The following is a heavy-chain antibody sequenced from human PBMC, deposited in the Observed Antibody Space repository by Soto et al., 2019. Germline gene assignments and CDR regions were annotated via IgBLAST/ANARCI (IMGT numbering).Heavy chain of an antibody. Sequence: ALVKVSCKAAGYNFTTFGISWVRQAPGQGLEWMGWISAYNGNTNYAQKLQGRVTMTTDTSTSTAYMELRSLRSDDTAVYYCARGVGSSPPRYWGRGTLVTVSS. V-gene: IGHV1-18*01. CDR2: ISAYNGNT. D-gene: IGHD1-26*01. CDR3: ARGVGSSPPRY. CDR1: GYNFTTFG. J-gene: IGHJ4*02.